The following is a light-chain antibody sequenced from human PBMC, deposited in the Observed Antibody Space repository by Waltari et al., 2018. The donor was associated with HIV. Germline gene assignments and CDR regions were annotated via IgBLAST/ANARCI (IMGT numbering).Light chain of an antibody. CDR1: SSNIGSNY. CDR3: SSFAGSNNLGV. Sequence: QSVLTQPPSASGTPGQRVTISCSGSSSNIGSNYVYWYQQLPGTAPKLLIQRNNQRPSGVPDRFSGSKSGNTASLTVSGLQAEDEADYYCSSFAGSNNLGVFGGGTKLTVL. V-gene: IGLV1-47*01. J-gene: IGLJ3*02. CDR2: RNN.